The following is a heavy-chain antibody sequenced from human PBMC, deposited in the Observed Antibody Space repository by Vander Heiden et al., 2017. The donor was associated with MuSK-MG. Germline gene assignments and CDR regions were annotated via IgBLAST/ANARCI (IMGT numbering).Heavy chain of an antibody. CDR2: ISSSGSTI. Sequence: EVPLVESGGGLVQPGGSLRLSCAASGFPFSSYEMNWVRQAPGKGLEWVSYISSSGSTIYYADAVKGRFTISRDNAKNSLYLQMNSLRAEDTAVYYCARRHYYDSSGPAFDIWGQGTMVTVSS. V-gene: IGHV3-48*03. CDR3: ARRHYYDSSGPAFDI. CDR1: GFPFSSYE. D-gene: IGHD3-22*01. J-gene: IGHJ3*02.